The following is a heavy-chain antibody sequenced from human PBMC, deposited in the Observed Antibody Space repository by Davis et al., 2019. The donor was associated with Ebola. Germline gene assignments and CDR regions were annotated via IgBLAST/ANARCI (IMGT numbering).Heavy chain of an antibody. V-gene: IGHV1-18*01. CDR3: ARTSIVGTTTTASDI. J-gene: IGHJ3*02. D-gene: IGHD1-26*01. Sequence: AASVKVSCKASGYTFKNYAISWVRQAPGQGLEWMGWISAYNGNTNDAQILQGRVTMTTDTSTGTAYLDLRSLRSDDTAVYFCARTSIVGTTTTASDIWGQGTLVTVSS. CDR2: ISAYNGNT. CDR1: GYTFKNYA.